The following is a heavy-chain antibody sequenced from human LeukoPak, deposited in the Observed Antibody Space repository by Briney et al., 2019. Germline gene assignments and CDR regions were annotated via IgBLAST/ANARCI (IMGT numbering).Heavy chain of an antibody. Sequence: SETLSLTCTVSGGYIDNYYWSWIRQPPGKGLEWIGYVYYTGGANYNPSLKSRVTISVDTSKHQFSLKLSSVTAADTAVYYCARHSISRGYYNDAGTYSNSGMDVWGQGTTVIVSS. CDR1: GGYIDNYY. J-gene: IGHJ6*02. D-gene: IGHD3-10*01. V-gene: IGHV4-59*08. CDR2: VYYTGGA. CDR3: ARHSISRGYYNDAGTYSNSGMDV.